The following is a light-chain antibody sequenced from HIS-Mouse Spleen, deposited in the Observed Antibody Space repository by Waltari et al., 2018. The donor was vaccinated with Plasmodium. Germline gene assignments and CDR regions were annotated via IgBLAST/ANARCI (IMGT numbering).Light chain of an antibody. CDR1: SSAVGGYNF. J-gene: IGLJ2*01. V-gene: IGLV2-11*01. Sequence: QSALTQPRSVSGSPGQSVTISCTGTSSAVGGYNFVSWYQQHPGKAPKLMIYDVSKRPSGVPDRFSGSKSGNTATLTISRVEAGDEADYYCQVWDSSSDHVVFGGGTKLTVL. CDR2: DVS. CDR3: QVWDSSSDHVV.